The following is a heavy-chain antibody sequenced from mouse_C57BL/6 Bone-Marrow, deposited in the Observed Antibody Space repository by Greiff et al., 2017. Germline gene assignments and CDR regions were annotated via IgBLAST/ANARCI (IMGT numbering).Heavy chain of an antibody. Sequence: EVQLQESGPGLVKPSQTVFLTCTVTGISITTGNYRWSWIRQFPGNKLEWIGYIYYSGTITYNPSLTSRTTITRDTPKNQFFLEMNSLTAEDTATYYCARERWLRHWYFDVWGTGTTVTVSS. V-gene: IGHV3-5*01. CDR1: GISITTGNYR. CDR2: IYYSGTI. CDR3: ARERWLRHWYFDV. D-gene: IGHD2-2*01. J-gene: IGHJ1*03.